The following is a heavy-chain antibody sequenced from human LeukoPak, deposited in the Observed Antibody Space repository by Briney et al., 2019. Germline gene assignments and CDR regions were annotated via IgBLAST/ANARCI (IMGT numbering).Heavy chain of an antibody. V-gene: IGHV4-34*01. CDR3: ARASFRRGYCSGGSCLWAFDI. CDR2: INHSGST. D-gene: IGHD2-15*01. CDR1: GGSFSGFC. Sequence: KPSETLSLNLAGFGGSFSGFCWSWIRQPPGEGLEWIGEINHSGSTNYNPSLKSRVTISVDTSKNQFSLKLSSVTAADTAVYYCARASFRRGYCSGGSCLWAFDIWGQGTMVTVSS. J-gene: IGHJ3*02.